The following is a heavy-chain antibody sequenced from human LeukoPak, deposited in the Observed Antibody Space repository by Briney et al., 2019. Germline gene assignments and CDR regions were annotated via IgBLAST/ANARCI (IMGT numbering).Heavy chain of an antibody. Sequence: ASVKVSCKASGYTFTGYYMNWVRQAPGQGLEWMGWINPNSGGTNYAQKFQGRVTMTRDTSINTPYMELSRLTSDDTAMYYCAKGYQMGSFDYWGQGTLVTVSS. J-gene: IGHJ4*02. V-gene: IGHV1-2*02. CDR3: AKGYQMGSFDY. CDR2: INPNSGGT. D-gene: IGHD2-2*01. CDR1: GYTFTGYY.